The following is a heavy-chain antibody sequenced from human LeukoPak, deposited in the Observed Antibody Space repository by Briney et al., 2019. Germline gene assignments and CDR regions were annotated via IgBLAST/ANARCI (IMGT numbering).Heavy chain of an antibody. CDR3: ARETRRLTTGWFDP. Sequence: PGGSLRLSCAASGFTFSSYSMNWVRQAPGKGLEWVSSISSSSSYIYYADSVKGRFTISRDNAKNSLYLQMNSLRAEDTAVYYCARETRRLTTGWFDPWGQGTLVTVSS. J-gene: IGHJ5*02. D-gene: IGHD3-22*01. V-gene: IGHV3-21*01. CDR2: ISSSSSYI. CDR1: GFTFSSYS.